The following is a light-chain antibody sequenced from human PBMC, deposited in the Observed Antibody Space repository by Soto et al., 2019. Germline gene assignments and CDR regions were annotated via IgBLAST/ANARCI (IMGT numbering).Light chain of an antibody. J-gene: IGLJ3*02. CDR1: SGSVSTNYY. V-gene: IGLV8-61*01. CDR3: VLYMGSGIGV. Sequence: QTVVTQEPSFSVSPGGTVTLTCGLSSGSVSTNYYPSWYQQTPGQAPRRLIYSTNTRSSGVPDRFSGSILGNKAALTITGAQSDDESDYYCVLYMGSGIGVFGGGTQLTVL. CDR2: STN.